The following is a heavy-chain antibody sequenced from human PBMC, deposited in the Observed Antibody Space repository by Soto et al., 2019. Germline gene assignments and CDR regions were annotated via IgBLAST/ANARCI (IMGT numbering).Heavy chain of an antibody. Sequence: PSETLSLTCTVSGGSISSGGYYWSWIRQHPGKGLEWIGYIYYSGSTYYNPSLKSRVTISVDTSKNQFSLKLSSVTAADTAVYYCASDLRATGKGSGYYYYYRMDVWGQGTTVTVSS. D-gene: IGHD1-1*01. CDR1: GGSISSGGYY. CDR2: IYYSGST. J-gene: IGHJ6*02. V-gene: IGHV4-31*03. CDR3: ASDLRATGKGSGYYYYYRMDV.